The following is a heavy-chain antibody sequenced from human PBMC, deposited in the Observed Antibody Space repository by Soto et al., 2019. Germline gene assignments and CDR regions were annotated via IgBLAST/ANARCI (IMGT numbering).Heavy chain of an antibody. J-gene: IGHJ5*02. D-gene: IGHD3-9*01. CDR3: AGQTFTIDAASYGRSNWFDP. V-gene: IGHV4-39*01. Sequence: PSEILSISCTLSGGSITISSHFWGWVRQPPGKGMEWIGTIYFTGNTYYTPSLKSRLTMSIDTSKNEFSLSLNSVTAADTAVYYCAGQTFTIDAASYGRSNWFDPWGPGTMVTVSS. CDR2: IYFTGNT. CDR1: GGSITISSHF.